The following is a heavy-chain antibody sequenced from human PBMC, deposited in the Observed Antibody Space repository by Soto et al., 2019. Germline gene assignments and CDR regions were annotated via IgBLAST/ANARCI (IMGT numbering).Heavy chain of an antibody. Sequence: GGSPRISCSAFGFTFSSYSMPWVRQAPGKGLEYVSAISSNGGSTYYADSVKGRFTISRDNSKNTLYLQMSSLRAEDTAVYYCVKGSCSSTSCYNGMDVWGQGTTVTVSS. J-gene: IGHJ6*02. CDR2: ISSNGGST. CDR3: VKGSCSSTSCYNGMDV. D-gene: IGHD2-2*02. CDR1: GFTFSSYS. V-gene: IGHV3-64D*08.